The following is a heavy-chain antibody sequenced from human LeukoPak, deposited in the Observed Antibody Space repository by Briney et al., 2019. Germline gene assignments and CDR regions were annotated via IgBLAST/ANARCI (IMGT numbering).Heavy chain of an antibody. CDR2: LATGSQT. Sequence: GGSLRLSCTASGFTLGRHDMHWVRQTTGEGLEWVAALATGSQTFYAGSVKGRFTVSREDAKNSLYLQMNSLRAGDTAVYYCVREARGYHYTYFDYWGQGTLVTVSS. CDR3: VREARGYHYTYFDY. V-gene: IGHV3-13*01. CDR1: GFTLGRHD. D-gene: IGHD5-18*01. J-gene: IGHJ4*02.